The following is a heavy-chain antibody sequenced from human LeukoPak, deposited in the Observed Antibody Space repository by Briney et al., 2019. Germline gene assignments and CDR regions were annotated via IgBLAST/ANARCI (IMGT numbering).Heavy chain of an antibody. CDR3: AKDRRTYGDYRGDY. D-gene: IGHD4-17*01. J-gene: IGHJ4*02. CDR1: GFTFSSYA. V-gene: IGHV3-23*01. Sequence: GGSLRLSCAASGFTFSSYAMSWVRQAPGKGLEWVSAISGSGGSTYYADSVKGRFTISRDNSKNTLYLQMNSLRAEDTAAYYCAKDRRTYGDYRGDYWGQGTLVTVSS. CDR2: ISGSGGST.